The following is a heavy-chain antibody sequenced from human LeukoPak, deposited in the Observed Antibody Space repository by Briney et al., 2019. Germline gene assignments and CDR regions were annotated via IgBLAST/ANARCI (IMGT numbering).Heavy chain of an antibody. Sequence: PSETLSLTWAVYGGSFSGYYWSWIRQPPGKGLEWIGEINHSGSTNYNPSLKSRVTISVDTSKNQFSLKLSSVTAADTAVYYCARSITIFGVVQSIRRWFDPWGQGTLVTVSS. CDR1: GGSFSGYY. D-gene: IGHD3-3*01. CDR3: ARSITIFGVVQSIRRWFDP. V-gene: IGHV4-34*01. CDR2: INHSGST. J-gene: IGHJ5*02.